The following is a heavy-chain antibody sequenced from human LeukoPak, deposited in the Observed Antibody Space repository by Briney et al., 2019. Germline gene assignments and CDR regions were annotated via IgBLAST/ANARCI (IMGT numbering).Heavy chain of an antibody. V-gene: IGHV3-30*04. CDR3: ARDGADWSYYYYYMDV. D-gene: IGHD3-3*01. CDR2: ISYDGSNK. CDR1: GFTFSSYA. J-gene: IGHJ6*03. Sequence: GRSLRLSCAASGFTFSSYAMHWVRQAPGKGLEWVAVISYDGSNKYYADSVKGRFTISRDNSKNTLYLQMNSLRAEDTAVYYCARDGADWSYYYYYMDVWGKGTTVTVSS.